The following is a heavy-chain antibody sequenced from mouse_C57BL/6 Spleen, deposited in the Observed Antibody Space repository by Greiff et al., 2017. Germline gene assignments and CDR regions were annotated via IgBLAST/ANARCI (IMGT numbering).Heavy chain of an antibody. V-gene: IGHV5-16*01. CDR3: ARMGRSTDWYFDV. J-gene: IGHJ1*03. D-gene: IGHD5-1*01. CDR2: INYDGSST. CDR1: GFTFSDYY. Sequence: DVKLVEPEGGLVQPGSSLKLSCTASGFTFSDYYMAWVSQVPEQGLEWVANINYDGSSTYYLDSLKSRFIISRDNAKNNLYLQMSSLKSEDTATYYCARMGRSTDWYFDVWGTGTTVTVSS.